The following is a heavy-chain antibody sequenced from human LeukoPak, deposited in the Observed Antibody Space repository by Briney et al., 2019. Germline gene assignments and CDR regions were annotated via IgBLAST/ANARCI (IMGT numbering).Heavy chain of an antibody. Sequence: TSVKVSCTASGGTFSSYAISWVRQAPGQGLEWMGGIIPIFSTANYAQKFQGRVTITADESTSTAYMELSSLRSEDTAVYYCARGRRLRSLSFPFDYWGQGTLVTVSS. CDR2: IIPIFSTA. CDR1: GGTFSSYA. D-gene: IGHD5-12*01. CDR3: ARGRRLRSLSFPFDY. V-gene: IGHV1-69*13. J-gene: IGHJ4*02.